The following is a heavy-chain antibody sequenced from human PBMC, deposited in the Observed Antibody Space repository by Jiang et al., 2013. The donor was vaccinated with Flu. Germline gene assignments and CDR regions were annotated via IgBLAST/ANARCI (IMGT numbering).Heavy chain of an antibody. D-gene: IGHD5-18*01. J-gene: IGHJ4*02. V-gene: IGHV1-69*01. CDR1: GDYFSSYA. CDR2: VIPVFGKV. CDR3: ARGVGGYSYGYVLY. Sequence: SGAEVKKPGSSVKVSCKASGDYFSSYAISWVRQAPGQGLEWMGGVIPVFGKVDYAQKFQGRVTITAADESTSTAYMELSGLTSEDTAVYYCARGVGGYSYGYVLYWGQGTLVTVSS.